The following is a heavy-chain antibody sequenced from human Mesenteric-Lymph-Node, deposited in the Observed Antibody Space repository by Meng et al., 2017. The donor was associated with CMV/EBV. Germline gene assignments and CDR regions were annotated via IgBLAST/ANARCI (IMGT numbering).Heavy chain of an antibody. D-gene: IGHD4-23*01. CDR3: ARGKGVTNTPYGMDV. CDR1: GGTFSSYT. V-gene: IGHV1-69*02. J-gene: IGHJ6*02. Sequence: SVKVSCKASGGTFSSYTISWVRQAPGQGLEWMGRIIPILGIANYAQKFQGRVTITADKSTSTAYMELSSLRSEDTAVYYCARGKGVTNTPYGMDVWGQGTTVTVSS. CDR2: IIPILGIA.